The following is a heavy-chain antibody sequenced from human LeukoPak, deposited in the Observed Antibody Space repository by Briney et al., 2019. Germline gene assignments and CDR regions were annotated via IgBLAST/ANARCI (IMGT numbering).Heavy chain of an antibody. D-gene: IGHD3-22*01. CDR3: ARERTYYYDSSGYNWNAFDI. CDR2: ISSSSSTI. Sequence: GGSLRLSCAASGFTFSSYSMNWVRQAPGKGLEWVSYISSSSSTIYYADSVKGRFTISRDNAKNSLYLQMNSLRAEDTAVYYCARERTYYYDSSGYNWNAFDIWGQGTMVTVSS. CDR1: GFTFSSYS. V-gene: IGHV3-48*01. J-gene: IGHJ3*02.